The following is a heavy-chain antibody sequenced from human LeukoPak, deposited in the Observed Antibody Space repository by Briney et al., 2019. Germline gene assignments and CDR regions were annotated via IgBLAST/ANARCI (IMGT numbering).Heavy chain of an antibody. V-gene: IGHV3-74*01. CDR3: ARDQYSSTWYRGAFDV. D-gene: IGHD6-13*01. CDR1: GFXFTTSW. J-gene: IGHJ3*01. CDR2: IESDGTST. Sequence: PGGSLRLSCAASGFXFTTSWMHWFRQAPGKGLVWFSRIESDGTSTTYADSVKGRFTISRDNAKNTLYLQMNSLRAEDTAVYYCARDQYSSTWYRGAFDVWGQGTMVSVSS.